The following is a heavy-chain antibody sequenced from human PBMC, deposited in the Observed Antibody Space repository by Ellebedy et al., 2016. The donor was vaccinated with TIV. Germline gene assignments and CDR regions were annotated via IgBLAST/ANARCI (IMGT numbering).Heavy chain of an antibody. Sequence: GESLKISXAASGFTFSSYSMNWVRQAPGKGLEWVSSISSSSSYIYYADSVKGRFTISRDNAKNSLYLQMNSLRAEDTAVYYCARDQVRRSYYYYYGMDVWGQGTTVTVSS. CDR3: ARDQVRRSYYYYYGMDV. CDR1: GFTFSSYS. V-gene: IGHV3-21*01. CDR2: ISSSSSYI. D-gene: IGHD3-10*01. J-gene: IGHJ6*02.